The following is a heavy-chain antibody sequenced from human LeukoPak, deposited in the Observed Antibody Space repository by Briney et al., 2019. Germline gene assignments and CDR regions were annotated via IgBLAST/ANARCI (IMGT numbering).Heavy chain of an antibody. J-gene: IGHJ4*02. CDR2: ISGSGGST. CDR1: GFIVNNKY. Sequence: PGGSLRLSCAVSGFIVNNKYMTWVRQAPGKGLEWVSAISGSGGSTYYADSVKGRFTISRDNSKNTLYLQMNSLRAEDTAVYYCAKDHSHFDILTGYSTPDYWGQGTLVTVSS. D-gene: IGHD3-9*01. V-gene: IGHV3-23*01. CDR3: AKDHSHFDILTGYSTPDY.